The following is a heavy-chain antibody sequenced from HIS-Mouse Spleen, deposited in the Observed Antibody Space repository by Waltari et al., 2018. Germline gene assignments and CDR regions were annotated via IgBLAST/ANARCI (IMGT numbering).Heavy chain of an antibody. J-gene: IGHJ5*02. V-gene: IGHV4-34*01. CDR1: GGSFSGYY. CDR3: ARGPRGSSSNWFDP. CDR2: INHRGST. D-gene: IGHD6-6*01. Sequence: QVQLQQWGAGLLKPSETLSITCAVYGGSFSGYYGSWIRPPPGKGMEWIWEINHRGSTNYNPSLKSRVTISVDTSKNQFSLKLSSVTAADTAVYYCARGPRGSSSNWFDPWGQGTLVTVSS.